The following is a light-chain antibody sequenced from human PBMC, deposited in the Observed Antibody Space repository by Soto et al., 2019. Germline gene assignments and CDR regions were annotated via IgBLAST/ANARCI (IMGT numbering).Light chain of an antibody. CDR2: GAS. J-gene: IGKJ1*01. CDR1: QSVSSSY. V-gene: IGKV3-20*01. CDR3: QQYGRSPRA. Sequence: EIVLTQSPGALSLSPWARPTLSCMASQSVSSSYLAWYQQKPGQAPRLLIYGASSRATGIPDRFSGSGSGTDFTLTISRLEPEDFAVYYCQQYGRSPRAFGQGTKVDIK.